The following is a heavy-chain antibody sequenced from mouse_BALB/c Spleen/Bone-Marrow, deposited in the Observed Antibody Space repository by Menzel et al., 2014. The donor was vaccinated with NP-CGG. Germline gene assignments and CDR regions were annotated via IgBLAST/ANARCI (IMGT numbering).Heavy chain of an antibody. CDR2: IDPANGYS. CDR1: GFNIKDTY. V-gene: IGHV14-3*02. CDR3: ALITTATFSYWYFDV. Sequence: AQLQQSGAELVTPGASVNLSCTASGFNIKDTYMHWVKQRPEQGLEWIGRIDPANGYSIYDPKFQGKATITADTTSNTAHLQLSSLTSEDTAVYYCALITTATFSYWYFDVWGAGTTVTVSS. J-gene: IGHJ1*01. D-gene: IGHD1-2*01.